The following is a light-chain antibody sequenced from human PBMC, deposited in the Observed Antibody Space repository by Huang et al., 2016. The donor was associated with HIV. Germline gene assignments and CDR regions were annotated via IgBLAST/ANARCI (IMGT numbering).Light chain of an antibody. CDR3: QQYYSSPQT. CDR1: QSGYFSSTSKDY. CDR2: WAA. J-gene: IGKJ1*01. Sequence: DIIMTQSPDSLAVSLGERATLNCRSSQSGYFSSTSKDYMAWFQQKPGQPPRLLLFWAATREAGGPDRFTGSGSETHFTLTIASLEAEDAAIYYCQQYYSSPQTFGQGTRVEVK. V-gene: IGKV4-1*01.